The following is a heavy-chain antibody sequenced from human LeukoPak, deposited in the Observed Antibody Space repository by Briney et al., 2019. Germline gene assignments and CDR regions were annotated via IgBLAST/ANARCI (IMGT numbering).Heavy chain of an antibody. V-gene: IGHV4-38-2*02. J-gene: IGHJ4*02. D-gene: IGHD6-19*01. CDR3: ARDRAGKGYFDY. Sequence: SETLSLTCAVSGYSISNGYYWGWIRQPPGKGLEWIGSIYHSGSTYYNPSLKSRVTISVDTSKNQFSLKLSSVTAADTAVYYCARDRAGKGYFDYWGQGTLVTVSS. CDR2: IYHSGST. CDR1: GYSISNGYY.